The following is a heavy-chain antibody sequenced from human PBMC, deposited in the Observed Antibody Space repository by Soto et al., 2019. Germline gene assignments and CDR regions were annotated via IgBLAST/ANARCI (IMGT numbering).Heavy chain of an antibody. CDR3: ARTKCSGGSCYSWSLDY. CDR1: GGSITTGGYY. J-gene: IGHJ4*02. CDR2: RYYSEST. V-gene: IGHV4-31*03. D-gene: IGHD2-15*01. Sequence: ASETLSLTCTVSGGSITTGGYYWSWIRQLPGKGLEWIGHRYYSESTYYNPSLKSRVSISLDTSKNQFSLKLSFVTAADTAMYYCARTKCSGGSCYSWSLDYWGQGTPVTVSS.